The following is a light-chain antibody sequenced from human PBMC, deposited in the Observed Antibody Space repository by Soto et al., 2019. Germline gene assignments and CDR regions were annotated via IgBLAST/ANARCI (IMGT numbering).Light chain of an antibody. Sequence: EFVITQSPSTLSLNPGERASLSCRASQSVSSYLAWYQQKPGQAPRLLIHGATTRATGIPARFSGSGSGTEFTLTISRLEPEDFAVYYCQQYGSSPITFGQGTRLEIK. CDR3: QQYGSSPIT. CDR2: GAT. CDR1: QSVSSY. J-gene: IGKJ5*01. V-gene: IGKV3-20*01.